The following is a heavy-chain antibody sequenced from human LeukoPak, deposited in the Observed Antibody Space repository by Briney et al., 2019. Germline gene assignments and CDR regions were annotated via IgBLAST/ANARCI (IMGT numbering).Heavy chain of an antibody. CDR3: ATAYYYATAD. V-gene: IGHV3-30*02. Sequence: GGSLRLSCTASGFTFSSYGMHWVRQAPGKGLEWVAFIQNDGTNKYYANFVKGRFTISRDYSKNSLYLHMNSLRAEDTAVYYCATAYYYATADWGQGTLVTVSS. D-gene: IGHD3-10*01. J-gene: IGHJ4*02. CDR1: GFTFSSYG. CDR2: IQNDGTNK.